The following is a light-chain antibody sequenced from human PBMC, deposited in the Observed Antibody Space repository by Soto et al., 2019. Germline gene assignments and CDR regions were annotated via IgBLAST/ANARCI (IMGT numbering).Light chain of an antibody. CDR2: DAS. CDR3: QQRSNWPPFT. J-gene: IGKJ3*01. CDR1: QSVSSY. Sequence: EIVLTQSPATLSLSPGERATLSCRASQSVSSYLAWYQQKPGQAPRLLIYDASNRATGIPARFSGSGSGTDFTRSISSLAPEDFAVYYCQQRSNWPPFTFGPGTKVDIK. V-gene: IGKV3-11*01.